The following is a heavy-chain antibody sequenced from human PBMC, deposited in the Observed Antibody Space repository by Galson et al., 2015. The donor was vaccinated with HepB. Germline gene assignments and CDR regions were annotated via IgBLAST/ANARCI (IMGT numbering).Heavy chain of an antibody. J-gene: IGHJ6*03. Sequence: SVKVSCKASGYTFTSYGISWVRQAPGQGLEWMGWISAYNGNTNYAQKLQGRVTMTTDTSTSTAYMELRSLRSDDTAVYYCARVTPSMRVAVAEYYYYYMDVWGKGTTVTVSS. CDR2: ISAYNGNT. CDR3: ARVTPSMRVAVAEYYYYYMDV. D-gene: IGHD6-19*01. V-gene: IGHV1-18*01. CDR1: GYTFTSYG.